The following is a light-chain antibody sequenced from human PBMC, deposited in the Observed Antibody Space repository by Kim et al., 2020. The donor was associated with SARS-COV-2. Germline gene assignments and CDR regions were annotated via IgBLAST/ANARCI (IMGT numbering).Light chain of an antibody. CDR2: GAS. J-gene: IGKJ2*01. CDR1: PEISSSY. Sequence: VLTQSPGTLSLSPGESATLSCRTSPEISSSYLAWYQQKPGQAPRLLIYGASTRATGIPDRFSGSRSGTDFTLTISRLEPEDFAVYYCQQYGRSPSYTFGQGTNLEI. CDR3: QQYGRSPSYT. V-gene: IGKV3-20*01.